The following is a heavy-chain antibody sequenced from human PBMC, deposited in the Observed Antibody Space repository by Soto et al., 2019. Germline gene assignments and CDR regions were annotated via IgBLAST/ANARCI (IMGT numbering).Heavy chain of an antibody. J-gene: IGHJ4*02. V-gene: IGHV3-21*01. CDR1: GFTFSSYS. Sequence: PGGSLRLSCAASGFTFSSYSMNWVRQAPGKGLEWVSSISSSGSYIYYADSVKGRFTISRDNAKNSLYLQMNSLRDEDTAVYYCARDRGYTYGFDFWGQGALVTVSS. CDR3: ARDRGYTYGFDF. CDR2: ISSSGSYI. D-gene: IGHD5-18*01.